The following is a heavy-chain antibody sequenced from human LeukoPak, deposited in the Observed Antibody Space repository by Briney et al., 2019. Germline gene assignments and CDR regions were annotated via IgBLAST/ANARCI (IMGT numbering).Heavy chain of an antibody. CDR3: ARDSTQGAFDI. CDR2: IWYDGSNK. Sequence: GGSLRLSCAASGFTFSSYYMHWVRQAPGKGLEWVGVIWYDGSNKYYADSVKGRFTISRDKSKNTRYLQMNSLRAGDTAVYYCARDSTQGAFDIWGQGTMVTVSS. CDR1: GFTFSSYY. V-gene: IGHV3-33*01. J-gene: IGHJ3*02.